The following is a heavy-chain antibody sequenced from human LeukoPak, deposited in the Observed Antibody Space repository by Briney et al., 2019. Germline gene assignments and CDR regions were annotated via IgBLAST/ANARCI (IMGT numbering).Heavy chain of an antibody. Sequence: ASVKVSCKASGYTFTSYYMHWVRQAPGQGLEWMGIINPSGGSTCYAQKFQGRVTMTRDTSTSTVYMELSGLRSEDTAVYYCARDRRYFDWLLLDWGQGTLVTVSS. D-gene: IGHD3-9*01. CDR2: INPSGGST. CDR3: ARDRRYFDWLLLD. V-gene: IGHV1-46*01. CDR1: GYTFTSYY. J-gene: IGHJ4*02.